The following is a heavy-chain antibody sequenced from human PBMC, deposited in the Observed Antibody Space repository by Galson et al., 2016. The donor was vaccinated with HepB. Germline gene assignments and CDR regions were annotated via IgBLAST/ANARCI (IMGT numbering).Heavy chain of an antibody. CDR3: ASSSYYASGSYYNPWYYYGLGV. J-gene: IGHJ6*02. CDR2: IYYSGST. D-gene: IGHD3-10*01. Sequence: VSSGSYYWSWIRQPPGKGLEWIAYIYYSGSTNYNPSLKSRVTISVDTSKNQFSLRLSSVTAADSAVYYCASSSYYASGSYYNPWYYYGLGVWGQGTTVTVSS. CDR1: VSSGSYY. V-gene: IGHV4-61*01.